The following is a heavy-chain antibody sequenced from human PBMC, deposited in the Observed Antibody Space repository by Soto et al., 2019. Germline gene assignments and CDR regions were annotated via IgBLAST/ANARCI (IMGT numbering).Heavy chain of an antibody. CDR1: RFTVNEYY. CDR2: ISSSGSTI. D-gene: IGHD3-9*01. J-gene: IGHJ5*02. CDR3: AGGLLGSFDWLVTHSLDT. Sequence: PXVSLRLSCSASRFTVNEYYVSCIRQASGKGLEWVSYISSSGSTIYYADSVKGRFTISRDNAKNSLYLQRNSLRGEDTAVYYCAGGLLGSFDWLVTHSLDTWGQETLVTVYS. V-gene: IGHV3-11*01.